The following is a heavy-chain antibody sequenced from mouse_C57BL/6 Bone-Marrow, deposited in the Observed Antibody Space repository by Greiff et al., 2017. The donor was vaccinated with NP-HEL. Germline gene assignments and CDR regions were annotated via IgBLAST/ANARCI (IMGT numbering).Heavy chain of an antibody. CDR3: AVLLPFAY. CDR2: IHPNSGST. CDR1: GYTFTSYW. D-gene: IGHD2-10*01. V-gene: IGHV1-64*01. Sequence: VQLQQPGAELVKPGASVKLSCKASGYTFTSYWMHWVKQRPGQGLEWIGKIHPNSGSTNYNEKFKSKATLTVDKSPSTAYMQLSSLTSEDSAVYYCAVLLPFAYWGQGTLVTVSA. J-gene: IGHJ3*01.